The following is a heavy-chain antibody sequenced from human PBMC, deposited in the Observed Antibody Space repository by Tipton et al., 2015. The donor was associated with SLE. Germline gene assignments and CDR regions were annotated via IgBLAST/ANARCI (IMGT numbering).Heavy chain of an antibody. J-gene: IGHJ3*02. Sequence: TLSLTCTVSGGSISSGSYYLSWIRQPAGKGLEWIGYIYTSRSTNYNPSLKSRVTMSVDTSKNHFSLKLNSVTAADTAVYYCAKDIVPTVTGGEAFDIWGQGTMVTVSS. D-gene: IGHD4-11*01. CDR2: IYTSRST. CDR1: GGSISSGSYY. V-gene: IGHV4-61*09. CDR3: AKDIVPTVTGGEAFDI.